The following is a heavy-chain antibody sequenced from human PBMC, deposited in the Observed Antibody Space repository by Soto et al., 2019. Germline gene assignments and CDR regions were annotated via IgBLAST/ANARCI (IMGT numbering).Heavy chain of an antibody. CDR2: ISAYNGYT. V-gene: IGHV1-18*04. J-gene: IGHJ5*02. CDR1: GYTFTSHS. CDR3: ARVGYYYVSGSYVFDP. Sequence: QVQLVQSGAEVKKPGASVKVSCKASGYTFTSHSIIWVRRAPGEGLEWVGWISAYNGYTNSAENFQGRVTRTTDASTNTAYMELRSLRSDDTAVYYCARVGYYYVSGSYVFDPWGQGTLVTVSS. D-gene: IGHD3-10*01.